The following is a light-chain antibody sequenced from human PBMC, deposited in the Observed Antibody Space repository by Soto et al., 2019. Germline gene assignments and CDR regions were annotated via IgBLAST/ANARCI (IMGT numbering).Light chain of an antibody. CDR2: AAS. CDR3: QQSYSSPPIT. V-gene: IGKV1-39*01. Sequence: DIQMTQSPSSLSASVGDRVTLTCRASQSISSYLNWYQQKPGKAPKLLIYAASSLQSGVPSRFSGSGSETDFTLTISSLQPEDFATYYCQQSYSSPPITVGPGTRLEIK. CDR1: QSISSY. J-gene: IGKJ5*01.